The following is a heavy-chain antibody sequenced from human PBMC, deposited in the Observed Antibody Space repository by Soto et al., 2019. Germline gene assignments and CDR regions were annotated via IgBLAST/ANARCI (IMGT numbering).Heavy chain of an antibody. CDR3: ARGSNHFSWFPDAFDI. Sequence: PGESLKISCKGSGYSFTTYWIGWVRQIPGKGLEWMGIIYAGGSDTKYRPSFQGQVTMSVDRSINTAYLQWSSLKASDTAMYYCARGSNHFSWFPDAFDIWGQGTMVTVSS. D-gene: IGHD3-9*01. V-gene: IGHV5-51*01. CDR2: IYAGGSDT. CDR1: GYSFTTYW. J-gene: IGHJ3*02.